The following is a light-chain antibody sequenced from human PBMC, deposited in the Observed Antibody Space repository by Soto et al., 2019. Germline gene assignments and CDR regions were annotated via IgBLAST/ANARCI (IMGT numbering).Light chain of an antibody. CDR1: QDISSY. Sequence: DIPLTQSPSLLSASVGDRVTITCRASQDISSYLAWYQQKPGRAPELLIHGAHSLHSGVPSRFSGSGSGTEFSLTISSLQPEDFATYYCQQLNSYPLSFGGGTKVQI. V-gene: IGKV1-9*01. CDR2: GAH. CDR3: QQLNSYPLS. J-gene: IGKJ4*01.